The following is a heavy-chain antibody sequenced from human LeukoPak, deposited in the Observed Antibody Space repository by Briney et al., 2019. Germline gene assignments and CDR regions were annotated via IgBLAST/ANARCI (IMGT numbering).Heavy chain of an antibody. CDR2: ISGSGAST. Sequence: GGSLRVSCAASGFTFRSYAMTWVRQAPGKGLGWVSHISGSGASTYYADSLKGRFTISGDNSNNSLYLQMNSLRADDTAVYYCARPHYDILTGYMYCFDYWGQGALVTVSS. D-gene: IGHD3-9*01. CDR1: GFTFRSYA. CDR3: ARPHYDILTGYMYCFDY. V-gene: IGHV3-23*01. J-gene: IGHJ4*02.